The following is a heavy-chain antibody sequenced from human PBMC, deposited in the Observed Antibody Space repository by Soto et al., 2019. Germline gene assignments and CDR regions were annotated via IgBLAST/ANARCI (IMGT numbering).Heavy chain of an antibody. D-gene: IGHD3-10*01. CDR2: ISHSGSST. Sequence: EVQLLASGGGSVQPGGSLRLSCAASGGTFSNYAMNWVRQAPGKGLEWVSGISHSGSSTSYEDSVKGRFTIPSDNSKNTLYLQMNRPTAEATPVYDCTLGSWVNHGAEEGNWIAPWGQGTLVTVSS. V-gene: IGHV3-23*01. CDR1: GGTFSNYA. CDR3: TLGSWVNHGAEEGNWIAP. J-gene: IGHJ5*02.